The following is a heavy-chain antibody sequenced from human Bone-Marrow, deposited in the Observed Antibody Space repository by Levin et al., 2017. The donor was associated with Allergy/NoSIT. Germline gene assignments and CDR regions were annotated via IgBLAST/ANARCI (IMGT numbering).Heavy chain of an antibody. CDR3: AKRPYTSSGWFDY. D-gene: IGHD6-19*01. CDR1: GFTFSSYA. V-gene: IGHV3-23*01. CDR2: ISDTGGST. J-gene: IGHJ4*02. Sequence: LPGGSLRLSCAASGFTFSSYAMSWVRQAPGKGLEWVSTISDTGGSTYYADSVKGRFTVSRDNSKNTLYLQMNSLRAEDTAVYYCAKRPYTSSGWFDYWGQGTLVTVSS.